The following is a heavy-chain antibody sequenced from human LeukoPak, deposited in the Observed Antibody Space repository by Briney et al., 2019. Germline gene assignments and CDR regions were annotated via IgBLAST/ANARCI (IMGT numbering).Heavy chain of an antibody. CDR1: GGTFSSYA. J-gene: IGHJ4*02. D-gene: IGHD1-26*01. CDR3: ARDRELLYFDY. Sequence: SVKVSCKASGGTFSSYAISWVRQAPGQGLEWMGRIIPIFGTANYAQKFQGGVTITTDESTSTAYMELSSLRSEDTAVYYCARDRELLYFDYWGQGTLVTVSS. CDR2: IIPIFGTA. V-gene: IGHV1-69*05.